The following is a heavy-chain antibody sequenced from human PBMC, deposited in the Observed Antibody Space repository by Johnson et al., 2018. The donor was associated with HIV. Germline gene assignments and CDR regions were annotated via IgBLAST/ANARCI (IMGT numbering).Heavy chain of an antibody. CDR3: ARELGYSSSNDAFDI. Sequence: QMLLVESGGGVVQSGRSLRLSCAASGFAFSRFAMHWVRQVPDKGLEWVAVISYDGTNQYHADSVKGRFTISRDNSKNTLYLQMNSLRAEDTAVYYCARELGYSSSNDAFDIWGQGTMVTVSS. J-gene: IGHJ3*02. CDR1: GFAFSRFA. CDR2: ISYDGTNQ. V-gene: IGHV3-30*03. D-gene: IGHD6-13*01.